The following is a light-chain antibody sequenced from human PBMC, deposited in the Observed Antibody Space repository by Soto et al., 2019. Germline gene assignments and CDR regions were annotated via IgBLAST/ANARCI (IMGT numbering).Light chain of an antibody. CDR3: QQRSNWPPG. CDR1: QSVSSY. V-gene: IGKV3-11*01. CDR2: DAS. J-gene: IGKJ4*01. Sequence: EIVLTQSPATLSLSPGERATLSCRASQSVSSYLAWYQQRPGQAPRLLIYDASNRATGIPARFSGSGSETDFTLTISSLEPEDFAVYYCQQRSNWPPGFGGGTKVEIK.